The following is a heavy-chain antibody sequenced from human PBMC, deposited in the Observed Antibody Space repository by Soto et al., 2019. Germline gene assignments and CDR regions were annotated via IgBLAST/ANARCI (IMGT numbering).Heavy chain of an antibody. CDR1: GASISKTSSY. CDR2: INYSGTA. J-gene: IGHJ2*01. D-gene: IGHD3-10*02. Sequence: QVELQQSGPGLVKPSETLSLTCTVSGASISKTSSYWGWIRQPPGKGLDWIGRINYSGTAYYNPFLKSRVTITVDTSRNQFSLRLTSVTAADTAFYFCARLVNVPAWYFDLWGLEKPVIVSS. V-gene: IGHV4-39*01. CDR3: ARLVNVPAWYFDL.